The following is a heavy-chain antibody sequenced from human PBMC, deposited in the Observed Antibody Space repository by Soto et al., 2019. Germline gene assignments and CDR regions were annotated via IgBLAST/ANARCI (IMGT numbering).Heavy chain of an antibody. J-gene: IGHJ6*02. D-gene: IGHD3-16*02. V-gene: IGHV3-23*01. CDR1: GFTFSIYA. CDR2: ISVSGFST. Sequence: GGSLRLSCSASGFTFSIYAMSWVRQAPGKGLEWFSAISVSGFSTYYADSVKGLFTISRDNSKNTLYLQINSLRAEDTAVYYCAKALRIMITFGGVIVIPGDSYYGMDVWGQGTTVTVSS. CDR3: AKALRIMITFGGVIVIPGDSYYGMDV.